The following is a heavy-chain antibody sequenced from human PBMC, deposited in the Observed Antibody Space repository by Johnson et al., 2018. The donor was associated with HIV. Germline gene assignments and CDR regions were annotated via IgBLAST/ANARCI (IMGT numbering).Heavy chain of an antibody. CDR2: IYSGGST. Sequence: VHLVESGGGLIQPGGSLRLSCAASGFTVSSNYMSWVRQAPGKGLEWVSVIYSGGSTYYAGPVKGRFTISTDNAGSSLYVQVKTLRTEDTAVYYCVRDVGPLDIWGQGTLVTVS. J-gene: IGHJ3*02. CDR3: VRDVGPLDI. V-gene: IGHV3-53*01. CDR1: GFTVSSNY.